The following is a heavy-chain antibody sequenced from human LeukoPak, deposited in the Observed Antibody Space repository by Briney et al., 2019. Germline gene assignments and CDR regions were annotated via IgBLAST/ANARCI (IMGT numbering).Heavy chain of an antibody. Sequence: TGGSLRLSCAASGFTVSDNYMTWVRQAPGKGLEWVSSIYNTGATHYAESVKGRFTISRDNSKNTLFLQMNSLRAEDMAVYYCARIEWERLGRAFDFWGQGTMVTVSS. CDR2: IYNTGAT. CDR1: GFTVSDNY. V-gene: IGHV3-53*01. D-gene: IGHD1-26*01. J-gene: IGHJ3*01. CDR3: ARIEWERLGRAFDF.